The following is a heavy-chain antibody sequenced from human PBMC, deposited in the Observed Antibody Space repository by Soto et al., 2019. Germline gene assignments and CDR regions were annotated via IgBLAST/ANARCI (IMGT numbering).Heavy chain of an antibody. V-gene: IGHV1-69*06. CDR2: IIPMFGTA. J-gene: IGHJ4*02. CDR1: GGTFTSYT. CDR3: NYYGSGTYVRLSDY. D-gene: IGHD3-10*01. Sequence: QVQLVQSGAEVKKPGSSVKVSCKASGGTFTSYTISWVRQAPGQGLEWMGGIIPMFGTANYAQKFQGRVKITADKPTSTAYMDLSSLRFEDTAMYYCNYYGSGTYVRLSDYWGQGTLVTVSS.